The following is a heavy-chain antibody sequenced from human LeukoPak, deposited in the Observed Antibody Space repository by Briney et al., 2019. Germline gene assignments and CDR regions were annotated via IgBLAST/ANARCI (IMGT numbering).Heavy chain of an antibody. CDR2: IGTAGDT. D-gene: IGHD2-15*01. J-gene: IGHJ2*01. CDR3: ARADSYCSGGSCYKYWYFDL. V-gene: IGHV3-13*04. CDR1: GFTFSSYD. Sequence: PGGSLRLSCAASGFTFSSYDMLWVRQATGKGLEWVSAIGTAGDTYYPGSVKGRFTISRENAKNSLYLQMNSLRAGDTAVYYCARADSYCSGGSCYKYWYFDLWGGGTLVTVSS.